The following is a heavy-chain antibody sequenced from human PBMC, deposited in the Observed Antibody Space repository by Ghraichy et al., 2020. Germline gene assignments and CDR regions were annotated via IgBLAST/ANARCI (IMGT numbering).Heavy chain of an antibody. Sequence: SGPTLVKPTQTLTLTCTFSGFSLSTSGVGVGWIRQPPGKALEWLALIYWNDDKRYSPSLKSRLTITKDTSKNQVVLTMTNMDPVDTATYYCAHRALWYYDILTGWEYFDCWGQGTLVTVSS. V-gene: IGHV2-5*01. CDR3: AHRALWYYDILTGWEYFDC. CDR1: GFSLSTSGVG. D-gene: IGHD3-9*01. CDR2: IYWNDDK. J-gene: IGHJ4*02.